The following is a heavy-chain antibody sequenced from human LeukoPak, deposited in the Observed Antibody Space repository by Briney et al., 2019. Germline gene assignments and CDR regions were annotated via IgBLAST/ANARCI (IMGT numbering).Heavy chain of an antibody. D-gene: IGHD3-22*01. V-gene: IGHV3-9*01. Sequence: GGSLRLSCIASGFTFDDYAMHWVRQAPGKGLEWVSGISWNSGSIGYADSVKGRFTISRDNAKNTLNLQMNSLRAEDTAVYYCARDLGQYYDTSDNWFDPWGQGTLVTVSS. CDR3: ARDLGQYYDTSDNWFDP. J-gene: IGHJ5*02. CDR2: ISWNSGSI. CDR1: GFTFDDYA.